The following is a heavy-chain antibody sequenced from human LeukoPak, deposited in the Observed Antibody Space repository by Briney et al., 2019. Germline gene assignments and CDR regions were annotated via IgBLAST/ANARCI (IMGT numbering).Heavy chain of an antibody. CDR3: ARDRNYYGGNSVTYYYGMDV. J-gene: IGHJ6*02. D-gene: IGHD4-23*01. CDR2: IWYDGSNK. Sequence: GGSLRLSCAASGFTFSSYGMHWVRQAPGKGLEWAAVIWYDGSNKYYADSVKGRFTISRDNSKNTLYLQMNSLRAEDAAVYYCARDRNYYGGNSVTYYYGMDVWGQGTTVTVSS. CDR1: GFTFSSYG. V-gene: IGHV3-33*01.